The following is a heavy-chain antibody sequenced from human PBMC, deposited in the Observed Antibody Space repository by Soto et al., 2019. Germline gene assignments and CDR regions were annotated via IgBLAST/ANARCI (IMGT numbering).Heavy chain of an antibody. CDR3: VKAGVRDLIVEVPVYVDN. V-gene: IGHV3-9*01. CDR1: GFIFDNSG. CDR2: ISWNGGHI. D-gene: IGHD2-21*01. J-gene: IGHJ4*02. Sequence: EVQLVESGGGLVQPGRSLRLSCAASGFIFDNSGMHWVRQAPGKGLEWVSGISWNGGHIGYADSVRGRFSIARDNAKDSLFRQMDSLRPDDTAVYYCVKAGVRDLIVEVPVYVDNGGQGTLVTVSS.